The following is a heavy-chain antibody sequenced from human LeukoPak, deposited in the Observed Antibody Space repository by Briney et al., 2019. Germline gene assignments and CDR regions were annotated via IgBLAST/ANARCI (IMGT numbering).Heavy chain of an antibody. CDR2: INSDGSST. CDR3: ARDSLGDIDP. D-gene: IGHD3-9*01. V-gene: IGHV3-74*01. Sequence: GGSLTLSCAASGFTFSSCWMHWVRQAPGKGLVWVSRINSDGSSTSYADSVKGRFTISRENAKNTLYLQMNSLRAEDTAVYYSARDSLGDIDPWGQGTLVTVSS. CDR1: GFTFSSCW. J-gene: IGHJ5*02.